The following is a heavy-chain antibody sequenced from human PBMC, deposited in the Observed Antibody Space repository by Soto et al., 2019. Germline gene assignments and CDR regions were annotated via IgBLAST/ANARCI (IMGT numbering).Heavy chain of an antibody. V-gene: IGHV1-69*01. CDR3: ARDRDDYGSGNYYNRIDF. CDR2: IIPLFGTP. D-gene: IGHD3-10*01. J-gene: IGHJ4*02. CDR1: GVIFSTYA. Sequence: QVQLVQSGAEVKKPGSSVKVSCTASGVIFSTYAISWLRQAPGQGLEWMGGIIPLFGTPNYAQRFQGRVTITADESTSTAYMELSRLRSEDTAVYYCARDRDDYGSGNYYNRIDFWGQGTLVTVSS.